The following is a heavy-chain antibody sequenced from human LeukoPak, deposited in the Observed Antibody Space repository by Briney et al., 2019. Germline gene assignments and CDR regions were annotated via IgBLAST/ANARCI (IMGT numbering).Heavy chain of an antibody. D-gene: IGHD3-10*01. V-gene: IGHV3-66*02. CDR1: GFTVSSNY. J-gene: IGHJ4*02. CDR3: ARDGGYGSGLFDY. Sequence: GGSLRLSCAACGFTVSSNYMSWVRQAPGKGLEWVSVIYSGGSTYYADSVKGRFTISRDNSKNTLYLQMNSLRAEDTAVYYCARDGGYGSGLFDYWGQGTLVTVSS. CDR2: IYSGGST.